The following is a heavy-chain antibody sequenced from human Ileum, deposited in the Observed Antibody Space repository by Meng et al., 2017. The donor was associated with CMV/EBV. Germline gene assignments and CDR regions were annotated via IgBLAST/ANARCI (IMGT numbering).Heavy chain of an antibody. V-gene: IGHV3-9*01. CDR1: GFTFDDYA. J-gene: IGHJ6*02. D-gene: IGHD6-19*01. Sequence: SLKIFCSASGFTFDDYAMHWVRQAPGKGLEWVSGISWNSGSIGYADSVKGRFTISRDNAKNSLYLQMNSLRAEDTALYYCAKDRSVAGTHYYYGMDVWGQGTTVTVSS. CDR2: ISWNSGSI. CDR3: AKDRSVAGTHYYYGMDV.